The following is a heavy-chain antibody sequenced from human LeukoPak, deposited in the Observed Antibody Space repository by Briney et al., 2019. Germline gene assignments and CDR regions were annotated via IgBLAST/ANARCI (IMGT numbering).Heavy chain of an antibody. J-gene: IGHJ2*01. V-gene: IGHV3-53*01. Sequence: GGSLRLSCAASGFTASTYHMNWVRQAPGKGLEWLSIIYSGGTTYYADSVKGRFTISRDTSKNTLSLQMNSLRAEDTAVYFCARVGDHFHWNLDLWGRGTLVTVSS. CDR1: GFTASTYH. D-gene: IGHD3-3*02. CDR2: IYSGGTT. CDR3: ARVGDHFHWNLDL.